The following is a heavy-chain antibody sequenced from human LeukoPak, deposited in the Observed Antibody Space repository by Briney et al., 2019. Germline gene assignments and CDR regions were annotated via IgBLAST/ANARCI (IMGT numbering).Heavy chain of an antibody. J-gene: IGHJ4*02. CDR1: GGSFSGYY. Sequence: PSETLSLTCAVYGGSFSGYYWSWIRQPPGKGLEWIGEINHSGSTNYNPSLKSRVTISVDTSKNQLSLKLSSVTAADTAVYYCARGSLAVGYWGQGTLVTVSS. V-gene: IGHV4-34*01. D-gene: IGHD6-19*01. CDR2: INHSGST. CDR3: ARGSLAVGY.